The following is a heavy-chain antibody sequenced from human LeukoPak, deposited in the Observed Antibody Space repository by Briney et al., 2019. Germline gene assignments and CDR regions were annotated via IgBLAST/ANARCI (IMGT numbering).Heavy chain of an antibody. CDR2: ISAYNGNT. Sequence: ASVKVSCKASGYTFTSYYMHWVRQAPGQGLEWMGWISAYNGNTNYAQKVQGRVTMTTDTSTSTAYMELRSLRSDDTAVYYCARDQGPADFDWLLFGYWGQGSLVTVSS. CDR1: GYTFTSYY. CDR3: ARDQGPADFDWLLFGY. V-gene: IGHV1-18*04. D-gene: IGHD3-9*01. J-gene: IGHJ4*02.